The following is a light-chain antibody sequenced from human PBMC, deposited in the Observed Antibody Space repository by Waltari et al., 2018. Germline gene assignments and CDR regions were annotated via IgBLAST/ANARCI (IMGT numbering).Light chain of an antibody. V-gene: IGLV2-18*02. CDR1: SSEVGTYNR. Sequence: QSALTQPPSVSGSPGQSVTISCSGTSSEVGTYNRVSWYQQPPGTAPKLIIFDLSSRPSGVPDRFSGSKSGSTASLTISGLQAEGEGDYYCSSYTPSGTLVFGGGTKLTVL. CDR3: SSYTPSGTLV. J-gene: IGLJ2*01. CDR2: DLS.